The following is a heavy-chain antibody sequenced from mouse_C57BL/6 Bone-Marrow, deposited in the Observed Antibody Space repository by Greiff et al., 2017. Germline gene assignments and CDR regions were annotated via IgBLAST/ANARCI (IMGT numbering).Heavy chain of an antibody. Sequence: EVQLQQSGAELVRPGASVKLSCTASGFNIKDDYMHWVKQRPEQGLEWIGWIDPENGDTEYASKFQGKATITADTYSNTAYLQLSSLTSEDTAVYYCTNYYGSRYYFDYWGQGTTLTVSS. CDR3: TNYYGSRYYFDY. CDR1: GFNIKDDY. CDR2: IDPENGDT. V-gene: IGHV14-4*01. D-gene: IGHD1-1*01. J-gene: IGHJ2*01.